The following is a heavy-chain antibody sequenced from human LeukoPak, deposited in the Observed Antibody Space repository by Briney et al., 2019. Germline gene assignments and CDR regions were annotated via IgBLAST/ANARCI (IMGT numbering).Heavy chain of an antibody. CDR2: IKSKTDGGTT. V-gene: IGHV3-15*01. CDR1: GFTFSNAW. CDR3: TFPPLDVSRGSDY. Sequence: PGGSLRLSCAASGFTFSNAWMSWVRQAPGKGLEWVGRIKSKTDGGTTDYAAPVKGRFSISRDDSKNTLYLQMNSLKTEDTAVYYCTFPPLDVSRGSDYWGQGTLVTVSS. D-gene: IGHD1-1*01. J-gene: IGHJ4*02.